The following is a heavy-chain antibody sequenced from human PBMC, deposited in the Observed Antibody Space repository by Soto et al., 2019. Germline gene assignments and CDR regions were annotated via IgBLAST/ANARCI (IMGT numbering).Heavy chain of an antibody. CDR3: ARLGGYPYYGMDV. V-gene: IGHV4-39*01. CDR2: IYYSGST. J-gene: IGHJ6*02. CDR1: GGSISSSSYY. D-gene: IGHD1-26*01. Sequence: SETLSLTCTVSGGSISSSSYYWGWIRQPPGKGLEWIGSIYYSGSTYYNPSLKSRVTISVDTSKNQFSLKLSSVTAADTAVYYCARLGGYPYYGMDVWGRGTTVTVSS.